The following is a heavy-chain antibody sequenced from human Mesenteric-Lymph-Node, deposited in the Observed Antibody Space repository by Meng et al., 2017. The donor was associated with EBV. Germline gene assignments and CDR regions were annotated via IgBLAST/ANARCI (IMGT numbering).Heavy chain of an antibody. CDR2: IYHSGST. D-gene: IGHD6-19*01. CDR1: GGSISSSSYY. CDR3: ARVGQWLPIDY. Sequence: QLQLQESGPGLVKPSETLSLTCTVSGGSISSSSYYWAWIRQPPGKGLEWIGEIYHSGSTNYNPSLKSRVTISVDKSKNQFSLNLSSVTAADTAVYYCARVGQWLPIDYWGQGTLVTGSS. J-gene: IGHJ4*02. V-gene: IGHV4-39*07.